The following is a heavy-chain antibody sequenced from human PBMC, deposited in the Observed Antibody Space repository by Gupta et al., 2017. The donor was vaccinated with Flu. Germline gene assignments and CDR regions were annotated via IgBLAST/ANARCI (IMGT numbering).Heavy chain of an antibody. CDR2: IWYDGKAE. D-gene: IGHD6-19*01. J-gene: IGHJ4*02. CDR3: AREWLVHSFEY. Sequence: VSGIWYDGKAEYYADSVKGRFTISRDNVNNRLHLQMNSLRVEDTAMYYCAREWLVHSFEYWGQGTLVTVSS. V-gene: IGHV3-33*01.